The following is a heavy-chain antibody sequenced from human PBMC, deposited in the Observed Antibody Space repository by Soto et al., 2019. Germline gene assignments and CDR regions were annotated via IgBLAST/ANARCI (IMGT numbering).Heavy chain of an antibody. CDR1: GFTFSSYA. CDR2: ISTSGGST. V-gene: IGHV3-23*01. Sequence: EVQLLESGGGLVQPGGSLRLSCAASGFTFSSYAMSWVRQAPGKVLEGASSISTSGGSTYYADSVKGRFTISRDNSNNTLYLQMNSLRAEDTAVYYCSLSDRYYGMDVWGLGTTVTVSS. CDR3: SLSDRYYGMDV. J-gene: IGHJ6*02.